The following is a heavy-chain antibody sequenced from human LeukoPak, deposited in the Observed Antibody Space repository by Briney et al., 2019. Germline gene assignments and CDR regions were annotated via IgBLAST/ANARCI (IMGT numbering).Heavy chain of an antibody. V-gene: IGHV2-5*02. J-gene: IGHJ4*02. CDR1: GFSLTTSPVG. CDR3: AHRFPIGGSWNEAIFDF. D-gene: IGHD1-1*01. CDR2: IYWDDDK. Sequence: SGPTLVNPTQTLTLTFTFSGFSLTTSPVGVGWIRQTPGKALEWLAVIYWDDDKRYSPSLRSRLTITKATSNNHVVLTMSNMDPADTATYFCAHRFPIGGSWNEAIFDFWGQGTLVTVTS.